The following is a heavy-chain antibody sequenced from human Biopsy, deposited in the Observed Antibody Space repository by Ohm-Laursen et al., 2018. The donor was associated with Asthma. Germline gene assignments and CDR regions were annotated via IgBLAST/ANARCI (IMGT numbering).Heavy chain of an antibody. CDR2: IHTNTGNP. J-gene: IGHJ4*02. V-gene: IGHV7-4-1*02. CDR3: ARVQRDFSTGYFTFDN. D-gene: IGHD3/OR15-3a*01. Sequence: GASVKVSCKASGYNFIRHSLSWVRQAPGQGPEWMGWIHTNTGNPTYAHGFTGRCVFSLDTSVSTAYLQISRLKSEDTAVYYCARVQRDFSTGYFTFDNWGQGTLVTVSS. CDR1: GYNFIRHS.